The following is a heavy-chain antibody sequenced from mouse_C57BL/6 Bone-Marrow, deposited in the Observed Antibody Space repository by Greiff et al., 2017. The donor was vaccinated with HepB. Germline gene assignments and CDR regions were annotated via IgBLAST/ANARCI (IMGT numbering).Heavy chain of an antibody. V-gene: IGHV5-9*01. Sequence: DVKLVESGGGLVKPGGSLKLSCAASGFTFSSYTMSWVRQTPEKRLEWVATISGGGGNTYYPDSVKGRFTISRDNAKNTLYLQMSSLRSEDTALYYCARGDGYYFDYWGQGTTLTVSS. CDR2: ISGGGGNT. CDR3: ARGDGYYFDY. D-gene: IGHD2-3*01. J-gene: IGHJ2*01. CDR1: GFTFSSYT.